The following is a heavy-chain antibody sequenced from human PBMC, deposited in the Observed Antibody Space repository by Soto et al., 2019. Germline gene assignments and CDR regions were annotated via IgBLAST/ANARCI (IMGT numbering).Heavy chain of an antibody. V-gene: IGHV1-3*01. D-gene: IGHD1-1*01. CDR2: INADNGNT. CDR3: ARRSPRYGIDN. CDR1: GYTFTSCA. J-gene: IGHJ4*02. Sequence: QVQLVQSGTEVKKPGASVKVSCKASGYTFTSCAMHWVRQAPGQRLEWMGWINADNGNTKYSQKFQGRVTIIRDTFASTTYMELSSLTPDDTAMYYCARRSPRYGIDNWGQGTLVTVSS.